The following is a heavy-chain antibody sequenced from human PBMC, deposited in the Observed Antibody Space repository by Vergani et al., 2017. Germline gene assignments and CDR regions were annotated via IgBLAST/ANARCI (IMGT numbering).Heavy chain of an antibody. J-gene: IGHJ5*02. V-gene: IGHV3-33*01. CDR3: ARDLRLLYNRFDP. D-gene: IGHD1-14*01. Sequence: QVQLVESGGGVVQPGRSLRLSCAVSGFTFNQYGMHWVRQAPGKGLEWVAVTWYDGNNKQYADSVKGRFTISRDNSKSTMYLQMNRLRDEDTGVYYCARDLRLLYNRFDPWGQGTLVTVSS. CDR2: TWYDGNNK. CDR1: GFTFNQYG.